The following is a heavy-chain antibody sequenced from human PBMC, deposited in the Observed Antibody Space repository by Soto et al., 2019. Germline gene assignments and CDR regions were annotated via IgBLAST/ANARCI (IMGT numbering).Heavy chain of an antibody. CDR3: ARGSPSTLTRMDH. Sequence: ASVKVSCKTSGGTFSSYAISWVRQAPGQGLEWMGGIIPIFGSANYAQKFQGRVTITADKSTNTAYMELSSLRSEDTAMYYCARGSPSTLTRMDHWGQGTLVTVSS. J-gene: IGHJ4*02. CDR1: GGTFSSYA. D-gene: IGHD4-17*01. V-gene: IGHV1-69*06. CDR2: IIPIFGSA.